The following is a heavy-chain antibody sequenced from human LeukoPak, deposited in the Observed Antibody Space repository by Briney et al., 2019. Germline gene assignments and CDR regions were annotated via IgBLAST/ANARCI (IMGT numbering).Heavy chain of an antibody. CDR3: ASATTYYDFWSGYYSYYYYGMDV. CDR1: GYTFTSYD. J-gene: IGHJ6*02. CDR2: MNPNSGNT. V-gene: IGHV1-8*01. D-gene: IGHD3-3*01. Sequence: ASVKVSWKASGYTFTSYDINWVRQATGQGLEWMGWMNPNSGNTGYAQKFQGRVTMTRNTSISTAYMELSSLRSEDTAVYYCASATTYYDFWSGYYSYYYYGMDVWGQGTTVTVSS.